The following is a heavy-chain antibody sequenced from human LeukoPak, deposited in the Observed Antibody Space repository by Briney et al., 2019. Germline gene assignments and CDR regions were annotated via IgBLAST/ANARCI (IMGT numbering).Heavy chain of an antibody. Sequence: LSETLSLTCTVSGGSISSYYWSWIRQPPGKGLEWIGYIYYSGSTNYNPSLKSRVTISVDTSKNQFSLKLSSVTAADTAVYYCARARRLIGSGSLGDFDYWGQGTLVTVSS. CDR3: ARARRLIGSGSLGDFDY. D-gene: IGHD3-10*01. J-gene: IGHJ4*02. V-gene: IGHV4-59*01. CDR1: GGSISSYY. CDR2: IYYSGST.